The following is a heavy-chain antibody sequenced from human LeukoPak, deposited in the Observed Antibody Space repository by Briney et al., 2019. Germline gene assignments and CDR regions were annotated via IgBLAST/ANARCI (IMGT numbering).Heavy chain of an antibody. V-gene: IGHV3-7*05. D-gene: IGHD6-19*01. CDR2: IKQDGSEK. J-gene: IGHJ5*02. CDR3: ARDPGNHSGA. Sequence: GGSLRLYCAASGFTFSSHWMIWVRQAPGKGLEWVASIKQDGSEKYYVDSVRGRFTISRDNAKNSLYLQMNTLRAEDTAMYYCARDPGNHSGAWGQGTLVTVST. CDR1: GFTFSSHW.